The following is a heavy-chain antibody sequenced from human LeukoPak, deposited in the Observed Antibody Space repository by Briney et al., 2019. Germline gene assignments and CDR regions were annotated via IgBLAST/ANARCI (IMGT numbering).Heavy chain of an antibody. D-gene: IGHD3-9*01. CDR3: ARDRGLRYFDWLFSFDY. CDR2: ISAYNGNT. Sequence: GASVKVSCKASGYTFTSYGISWVRQAPGQGLEWMGWISAYNGNTNYAQKLQGRVTMTTDTSTSTAYMELRSLRSDDTAVYYCARDRGLRYFDWLFSFDYWGQGTLVTVSS. J-gene: IGHJ4*02. V-gene: IGHV1-18*01. CDR1: GYTFTSYG.